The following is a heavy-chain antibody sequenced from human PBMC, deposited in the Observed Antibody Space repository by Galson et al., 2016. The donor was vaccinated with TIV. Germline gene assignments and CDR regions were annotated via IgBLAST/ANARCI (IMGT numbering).Heavy chain of an antibody. CDR3: ARSGDYGDY. CDR1: GYTFLSYD. CDR2: VNPHSGNT. J-gene: IGHJ4*02. Sequence: SVKVSCKASGYTFLSYDINWVRQAPGQGLEWMGWVNPHSGNTGYSQEFRGRVTMTRNTSVRTAYMELSSLRSEDTAVYYCARSGDYGDYWGQGTLVTVSS. D-gene: IGHD4-17*01. V-gene: IGHV1-8*02.